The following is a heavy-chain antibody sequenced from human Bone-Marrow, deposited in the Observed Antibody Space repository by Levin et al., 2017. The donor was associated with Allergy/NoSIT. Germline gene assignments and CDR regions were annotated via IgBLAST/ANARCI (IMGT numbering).Heavy chain of an antibody. V-gene: IGHV1-2*02. CDR3: ARGLRPGYSSSWFDS. CDR1: GYTFTGYY. Sequence: ASVKVSCKASGYTFTGYYMHWVRQAPGQGLEWMGWINPNSGGTNYAQKFQGRVTMTRDTSITPAYMELSSLRSDDTAVYYCARGLRPGYSSSWFDSWGQGTLFTVSS. J-gene: IGHJ5*01. CDR2: INPNSGGT. D-gene: IGHD6-13*01.